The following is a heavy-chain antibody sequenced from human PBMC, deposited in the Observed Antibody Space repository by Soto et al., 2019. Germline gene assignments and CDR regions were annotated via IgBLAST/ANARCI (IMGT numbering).Heavy chain of an antibody. CDR2: LSGGGTAT. CDR1: GFIFSSSA. D-gene: IGHD3-16*01. V-gene: IGHV3-23*01. Sequence: EVQLLASGGGLVQPGGSLRLSCAASGFIFSSSAMTWVRQAPGKGLEWVSGLSGGGTATYYADSVKGRFTISRDNSKNTRYQQVNSMRVEDTALYYCAWAVGGSSYAYLPADWGHGTLVTVSS. J-gene: IGHJ4*01. CDR3: AWAVGGSSYAYLPAD.